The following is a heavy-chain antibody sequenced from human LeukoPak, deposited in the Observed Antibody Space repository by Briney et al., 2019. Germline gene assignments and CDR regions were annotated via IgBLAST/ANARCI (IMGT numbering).Heavy chain of an antibody. CDR1: GFTFSNYP. D-gene: IGHD6-19*01. CDR3: ARVGSVAGSDYLDY. CDR2: ISGRGDST. J-gene: IGHJ4*02. Sequence: GGSLRLSCAVSGFTFSNYPMSWVRQAPGKGLEWVSVISGRGDSTYYADSVKGRFTISRDNSKNTLYLQMNSLRAEDTAVYYCARVGSVAGSDYLDYWGQGTLVTVSS. V-gene: IGHV3-23*01.